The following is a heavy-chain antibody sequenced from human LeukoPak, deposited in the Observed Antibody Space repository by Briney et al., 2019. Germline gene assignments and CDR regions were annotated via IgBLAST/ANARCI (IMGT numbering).Heavy chain of an antibody. CDR2: IKSDGSST. CDR3: ARALAVTGTGGFDP. J-gene: IGHJ5*02. V-gene: IGHV3-74*01. CDR1: GFTFSSYA. Sequence: GGSLRLSCAASGFTFSSYAMSWVRQAPGKGLVWVSRIKSDGSSTTYADSVKGRFTISRDNTKNTLYLQMNSLRAGDTAVYYCARALAVTGTGGFDPWGQGTLVTVSS. D-gene: IGHD6-19*01.